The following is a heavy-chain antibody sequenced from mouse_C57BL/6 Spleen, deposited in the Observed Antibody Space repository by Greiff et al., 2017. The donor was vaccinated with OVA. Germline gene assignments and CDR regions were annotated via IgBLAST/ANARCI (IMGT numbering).Heavy chain of an antibody. J-gene: IGHJ3*01. CDR1: GYSLTSYG. Sequence: VQVVESGPGLVAPSQSLSITCTVSGYSLTSYGVDWVRQPPGKGLEWLGVIWGGGGTNYNSALLSRLSISKDNSKCQVFLKMNSLQTDDTAMYYCATYDGYSPFAYWGQGTLVTVSA. CDR2: IWGGGGT. V-gene: IGHV2-9*01. D-gene: IGHD2-3*01. CDR3: ATYDGYSPFAY.